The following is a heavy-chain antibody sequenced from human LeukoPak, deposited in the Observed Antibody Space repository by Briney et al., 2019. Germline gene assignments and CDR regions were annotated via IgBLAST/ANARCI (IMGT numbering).Heavy chain of an antibody. CDR3: ARTIAAAQYYFDH. CDR2: THYSGNT. V-gene: IGHV4-31*03. D-gene: IGHD6-25*01. J-gene: IGHJ4*02. CDR1: GGSIRSGGYY. Sequence: TLSLTCTVSGGSIRSGGYYWSWIRQHPGKGPEWIGFTHYSGNTFYNPSLKSRVTISADTSKNQFSLKLSSVTAADTAVYYCARTIAAAQYYFDHWGQGTLVTVSS.